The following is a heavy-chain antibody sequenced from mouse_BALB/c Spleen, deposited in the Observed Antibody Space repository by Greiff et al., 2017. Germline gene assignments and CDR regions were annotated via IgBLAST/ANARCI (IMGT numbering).Heavy chain of an antibody. CDR2: IRNKANGYTT. J-gene: IGHJ4*01. CDR1: GFTFTDYY. V-gene: IGHV7-3*02. Sequence: EVNVVESGGGLVQPGGSLRLSCATSGFTFTDYYMSWVRQPPGKALEWLGFIRNKANGYTTEYSASVKGRFTISRDNSQSILYLQMNTLRAEDSATYYCARRKDYAMDYWGQGTSVTVSS. CDR3: ARRKDYAMDY.